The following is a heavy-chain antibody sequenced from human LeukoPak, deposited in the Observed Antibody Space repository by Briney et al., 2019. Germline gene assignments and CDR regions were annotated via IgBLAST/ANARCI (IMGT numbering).Heavy chain of an antibody. V-gene: IGHV3-21*04. Sequence: GGSLRLSCAASGFTFSSYSMNWVRQAPGKGLEWVSSISSSSSYIYYADSVKGRFTISRDNAKNSLYLQMNSLRAEDTALYYCAKDKADSSGAFDIWGQGTMVTVSS. CDR2: ISSSSSYI. J-gene: IGHJ3*02. D-gene: IGHD6-25*01. CDR3: AKDKADSSGAFDI. CDR1: GFTFSSYS.